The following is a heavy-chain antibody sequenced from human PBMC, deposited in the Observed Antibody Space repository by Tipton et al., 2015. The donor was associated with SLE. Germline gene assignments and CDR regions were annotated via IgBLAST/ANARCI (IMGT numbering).Heavy chain of an antibody. D-gene: IGHD3-22*01. V-gene: IGHV3-23*01. CDR2: ISGSGGST. J-gene: IGHJ4*02. CDR1: GFTFSSYA. CDR3: AKHGSGYTYFDY. Sequence: SLRLSCAASGFTFSSYAMSWVRQAPGKGLEWVSAISGSGGSTYYADSVKGRFTISRDNSKNTLYLQMNSLRAEDTAVYYCAKHGSGYTYFDYWGQGTLVTVSS.